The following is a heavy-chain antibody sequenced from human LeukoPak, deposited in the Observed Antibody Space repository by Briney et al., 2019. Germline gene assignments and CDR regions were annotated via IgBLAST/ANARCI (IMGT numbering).Heavy chain of an antibody. V-gene: IGHV3-7*01. CDR1: GFTFSTYW. CDR2: INQDGSQK. CDR3: AKGAAWGRMDL. Sequence: GGSLRLSCAASGFTFSTYWMSWVRQAPGKGLEWVAIINQDGSQKYYVDSVKGRFTISRDNAKNSLYLQMDSLRVEDTAVYHCAKGAAWGRMDLWGQGTLATVSS. J-gene: IGHJ4*02. D-gene: IGHD3/OR15-3a*01.